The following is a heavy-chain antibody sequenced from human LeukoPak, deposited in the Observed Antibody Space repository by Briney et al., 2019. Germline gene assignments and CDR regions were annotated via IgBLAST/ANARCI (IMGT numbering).Heavy chain of an antibody. V-gene: IGHV4-30-4*08. D-gene: IGHD3-10*01. J-gene: IGHJ5*02. CDR2: IYYSGST. CDR3: AREVKYGSGPFGFAH. CDR1: GGSISSGDYY. Sequence: SETLSLTCTVSGGSISSGDYYWSWIRQTPGMGLEWIGYIYYSGSTYYNPSLKSRVTISVDTSKNQFSLKLSSVTAADTAVYYCAREVKYGSGPFGFAHWGQGTLVTVSS.